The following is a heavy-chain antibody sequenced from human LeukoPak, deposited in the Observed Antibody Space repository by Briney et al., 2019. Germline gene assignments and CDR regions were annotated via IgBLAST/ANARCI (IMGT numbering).Heavy chain of an antibody. J-gene: IGHJ4*02. CDR1: GYTFTSYG. CDR2: ISAYNGNT. D-gene: IGHD6-19*01. V-gene: IGHV1-18*01. Sequence: ASVKVSCKASGYTFTSYGISWVRQAPGQGLEWMGWISAYNGNTNYAQKLQGRVTMTTDTSTSTAYMELRSLKSDDTAVYYCARKEAVAGLFDYWGQGTLVTVSS. CDR3: ARKEAVAGLFDY.